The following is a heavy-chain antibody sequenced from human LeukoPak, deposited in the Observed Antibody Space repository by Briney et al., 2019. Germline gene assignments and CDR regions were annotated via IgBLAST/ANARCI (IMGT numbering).Heavy chain of an antibody. CDR2: ISYDGSNK. CDR1: GFTFSSYA. Sequence: GGSLRLSCAASGFTFSSYAMHWVRQAPGKGLEWVAVISYDGSNKYYADSVKGRFTISRDNSKNTLYLQMNSLRAEDTAVYYCASLWELLDYWGQETLVTVSS. V-gene: IGHV3-30-3*01. D-gene: IGHD1-26*01. J-gene: IGHJ4*02. CDR3: ASLWELLDY.